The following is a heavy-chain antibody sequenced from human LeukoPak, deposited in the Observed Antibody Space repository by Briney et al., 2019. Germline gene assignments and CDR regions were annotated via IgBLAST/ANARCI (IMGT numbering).Heavy chain of an antibody. CDR2: ISYDGSNK. J-gene: IGHJ4*02. CDR1: GFTFSSYG. CDR3: AKGPFDY. Sequence: PGGSLRLSCAASGFTFSSYGMHWVRQAPGKGLEWVAVISYDGSNKYYADSVKGRFTISRDNSKNTLYLQMNSLRAEDTAVYYCAKGPFDYWGQGTLVTVSS. V-gene: IGHV3-30*18.